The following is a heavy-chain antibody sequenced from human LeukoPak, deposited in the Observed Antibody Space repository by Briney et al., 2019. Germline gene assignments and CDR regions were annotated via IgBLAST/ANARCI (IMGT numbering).Heavy chain of an antibody. Sequence: SETLSLTCSVSGDSLTGGSYYWSWIRQPAGKGLEWIGRISASGSSKYNPSLKNRVTMSVDTSKNQFSLKLSSVTAADTAVYYCARHSSPGYSSSWYDYWGQGTLVTVSS. CDR2: ISASGSS. CDR1: GDSLTGGSYY. V-gene: IGHV4-61*02. CDR3: ARHSSPGYSSSWYDY. J-gene: IGHJ4*02. D-gene: IGHD6-13*01.